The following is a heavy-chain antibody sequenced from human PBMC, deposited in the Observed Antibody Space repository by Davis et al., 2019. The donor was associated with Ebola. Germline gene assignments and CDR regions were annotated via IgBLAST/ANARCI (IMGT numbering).Heavy chain of an antibody. CDR1: GFTFSSYS. V-gene: IGHV4-59*08. Sequence: ESLKISCAASGFTFSSYSMNWVRQAPGKGLEWIGSIYYSGSTNYNPSLKSRVTISVDTSKNQFSLKLSSVTAADTAVYYCARLVGATSPYFDYWGQGTLVTVSS. CDR2: IYYSGST. D-gene: IGHD1-26*01. J-gene: IGHJ4*02. CDR3: ARLVGATSPYFDY.